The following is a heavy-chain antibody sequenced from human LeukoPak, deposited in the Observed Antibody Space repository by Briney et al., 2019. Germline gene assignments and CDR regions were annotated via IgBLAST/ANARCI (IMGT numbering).Heavy chain of an antibody. V-gene: IGHV4-39*07. CDR1: GGSIGSSPYY. Sequence: SETLSLTCTVSGGSIGSSPYYWGWIRQPPGNGLEWIGSIYYGGTTYYNPSLKSRVTISVVKSKNQFSLKLSSVTAADTAVYYCAGEMAYSSGWTRFDPWGQGTLVTVSS. CDR2: IYYGGTT. CDR3: AGEMAYSSGWTRFDP. D-gene: IGHD6-19*01. J-gene: IGHJ5*02.